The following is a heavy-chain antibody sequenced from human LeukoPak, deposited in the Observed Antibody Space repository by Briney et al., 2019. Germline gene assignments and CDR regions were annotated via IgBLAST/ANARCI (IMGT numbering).Heavy chain of an antibody. D-gene: IGHD3-10*01. CDR3: ARVGRNYFDY. V-gene: IGHV3-11*04. J-gene: IGHJ4*02. CDR1: GFTFSDSY. CDR2: ISSSGSAI. Sequence: PGGSLRLSCAASGFTFSDSYMNWIRQAPVKGLEWVSYISSSGSAIYYADSVKGRFTISRDNAKNSLYLQMNSLRADDTAVYYCARVGRNYFDYWGQGTLVTVSS.